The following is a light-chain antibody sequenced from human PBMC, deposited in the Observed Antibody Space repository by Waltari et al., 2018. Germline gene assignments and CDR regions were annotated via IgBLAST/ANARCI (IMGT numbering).Light chain of an antibody. CDR2: EAT. Sequence: QSALTQPASLSGSPGQSITISCAGTKNDIGTYNFLSWFQQFPGQAPKLLVSEATKRPSGVSYRFSGSKSGNTASLTISGLQAEDEADYYCCSYAGGSRVIFGGGTKLTVL. V-gene: IGLV2-23*01. CDR3: CSYAGGSRVI. CDR1: KNDIGTYNF. J-gene: IGLJ2*01.